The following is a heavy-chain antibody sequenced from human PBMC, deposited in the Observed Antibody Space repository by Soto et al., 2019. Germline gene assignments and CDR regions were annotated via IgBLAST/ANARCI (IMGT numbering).Heavy chain of an antibody. D-gene: IGHD3-22*01. CDR3: AREGGTMIVVVNDAFDI. CDR1: GFTFSSYW. V-gene: IGHV3-30-3*01. J-gene: IGHJ3*02. Sequence: VQLVESGGGLVQPGGSLRLSCAASGFTFSSYWMHWVRQAPGKGLVWVAVISYDGSNKYYADSVKGRFTISRDNSKNTLYLQMNSLRAEDTAVYYCAREGGTMIVVVNDAFDIWGQGTMVTVSS. CDR2: ISYDGSNK.